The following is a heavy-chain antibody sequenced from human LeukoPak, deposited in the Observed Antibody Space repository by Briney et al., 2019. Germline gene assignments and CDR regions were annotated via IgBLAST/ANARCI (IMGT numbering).Heavy chain of an antibody. D-gene: IGHD3-22*01. CDR3: ARGGIAKIVVVHSFYYGMDV. CDR1: GGSFTDYF. Sequence: PAETLSLTCAVFGGSFTDYFWTWLRHPRGKGLEWVGEINDYTGDRKYHPSLNSRVSISLEKSKNHLSLELRSVTAADTAVYYCARGGIAKIVVVHSFYYGMDVWGQGTTVTVSS. V-gene: IGHV4-34*01. CDR2: INDYTGDR. J-gene: IGHJ6*02.